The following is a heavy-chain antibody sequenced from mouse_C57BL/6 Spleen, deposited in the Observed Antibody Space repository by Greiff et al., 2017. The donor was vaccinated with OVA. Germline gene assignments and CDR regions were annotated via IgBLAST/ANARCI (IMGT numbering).Heavy chain of an antibody. D-gene: IGHD2-14*01. Sequence: QVQLQQSGAELVRPGTSVKVSCKASGYAFTNYLIEWVKQRPGQGLEWIGVINPGSGGTNYNEKLKGKATLTADKSSSTAYMQLSSLTSEDSAVYFCARGAGNSFDYWGQGTTLTVSS. V-gene: IGHV1-54*01. CDR2: INPGSGGT. CDR3: ARGAGNSFDY. CDR1: GYAFTNYL. J-gene: IGHJ2*01.